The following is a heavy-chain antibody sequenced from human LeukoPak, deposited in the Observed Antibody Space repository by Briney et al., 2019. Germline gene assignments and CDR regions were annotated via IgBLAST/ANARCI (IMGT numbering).Heavy chain of an antibody. D-gene: IGHD3-16*02. CDR2: ISGSGGYT. CDR1: GFTFSNYA. V-gene: IGHV3-23*01. J-gene: IGHJ4*02. Sequence: PGGSLRLSCAASGFTFSNYAMSWVRQAPGKGLEWVSAISGSGGYTYYADSVKGRFTISRDNSENTLFLLLNSLRVEDTAVYYCAKTVSGSYSYQGGDYWGQGTLVTVSS. CDR3: AKTVSGSYSYQGGDY.